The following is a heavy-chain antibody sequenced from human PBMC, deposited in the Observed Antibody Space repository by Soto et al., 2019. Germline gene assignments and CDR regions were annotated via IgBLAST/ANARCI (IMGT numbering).Heavy chain of an antibody. CDR2: INHSGST. CDR3: VRRPFYDNSASEPNWFDA. CDR1: GGSLSDYS. J-gene: IGHJ5*02. V-gene: IGHV4-34*01. Sequence: PSETLSLTLAVYGGSLSDYSWNWIRQLPGRGLEWIGEINHSGSTSYKSSLKSRFTISADTSKSQFSLKLRSVTATDTAVYYCVRRPFYDNSASEPNWFDAWGQGTLVTVSS. D-gene: IGHD3-22*01.